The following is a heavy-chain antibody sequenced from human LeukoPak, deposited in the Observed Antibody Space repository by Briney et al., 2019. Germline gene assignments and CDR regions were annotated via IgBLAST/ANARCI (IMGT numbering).Heavy chain of an antibody. V-gene: IGHV1-69*06. CDR1: GYTFTGYY. CDR2: IIPIFGTA. D-gene: IGHD1-14*01. Sequence: SVKVSCKASGYTFTGYYMHWVRQAPGQGLEWMGGIIPIFGTANYAQKFQGRVTITADKSTSTAYMELSSLRSEDTAVYYCALNRGYYYYYMDVWGKGTTVTVSS. CDR3: ALNRGYYYYYMDV. J-gene: IGHJ6*03.